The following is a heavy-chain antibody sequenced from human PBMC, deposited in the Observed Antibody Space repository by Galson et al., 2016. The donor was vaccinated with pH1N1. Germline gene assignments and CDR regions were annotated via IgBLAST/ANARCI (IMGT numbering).Heavy chain of an antibody. CDR1: GGTFNSNG. J-gene: IGHJ2*01. CDR2: IIPILTTA. CDR3: AREDYYDTDLSDWYFDL. Sequence: SCKASGGTFNSNGLSWVRQAPGQGLEWMGRIIPILTTANYAQQFQGKITITADESTSTAYMELSSLRSDDTAVYFCAREDYYDTDLSDWYFDLWGRGTLLTVSS. D-gene: IGHD3-22*01. V-gene: IGHV1-69*01.